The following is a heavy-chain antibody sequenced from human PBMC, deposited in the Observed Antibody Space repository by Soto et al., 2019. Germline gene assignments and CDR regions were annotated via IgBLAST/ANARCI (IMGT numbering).Heavy chain of an antibody. Sequence: ASVQVSFQASGYTFPDYYMHWLRQAPGQGLEWMGWINPNSGGTNYAQKFQGRVTMTRDTSISTAYMELSRLRSDDTAVYYCARKLELRGSYYYYYDMDVWGQGTTVTV. D-gene: IGHD1-7*01. CDR1: GYTFPDYY. V-gene: IGHV1-2*02. J-gene: IGHJ6*02. CDR2: INPNSGGT. CDR3: ARKLELRGSYYYYYDMDV.